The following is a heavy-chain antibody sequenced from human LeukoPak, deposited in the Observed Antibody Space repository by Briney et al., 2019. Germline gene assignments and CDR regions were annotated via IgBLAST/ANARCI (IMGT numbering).Heavy chain of an antibody. CDR1: GFTFSSYA. D-gene: IGHD6-19*01. CDR3: AKEMYSSGWYGSYYYYYGMDV. J-gene: IGHJ6*02. CDR2: IGGSGSRT. V-gene: IGHV3-23*01. Sequence: PGGSLRLSCAASGFTFSSYAMSWVRQAPGKSLEWVSGIGGSGSRTYYADSVKGRFTISRDNSKNTLYLQMNSLRAEDTAVYYCAKEMYSSGWYGSYYYYYGMDVWGQGTTVTVSS.